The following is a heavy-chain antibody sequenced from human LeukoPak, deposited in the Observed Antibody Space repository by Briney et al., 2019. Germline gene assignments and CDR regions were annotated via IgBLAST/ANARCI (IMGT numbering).Heavy chain of an antibody. CDR2: IYYSGST. D-gene: IGHD3-9*01. Sequence: SETLSLTCTVSGDSISSYYGSWLRHPPGKGLEWLGHIYYSGSTNYNPFLKSRVNLSVDTSKNQFSLKLSSVTAADTAVYYCARDDQGVNYDILTGYYRAAFGFDYWGQGTLVTVSS. V-gene: IGHV4-59*12. CDR1: GDSISSYY. J-gene: IGHJ4*02. CDR3: ARDDQGVNYDILTGYYRAAFGFDY.